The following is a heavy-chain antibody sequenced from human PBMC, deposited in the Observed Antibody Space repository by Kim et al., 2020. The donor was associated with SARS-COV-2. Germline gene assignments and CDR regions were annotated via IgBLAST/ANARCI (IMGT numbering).Heavy chain of an antibody. Sequence: ASVKVSCKASGYTFTSYYMHWVRQAPGQGLEWMGIINPSGGSTSYAQKFQGRVTMTRDTSTSTVYMELSSLRSEDTAVYYCARDFYYYDSSGTYYYGMDVWGQGTTVTVSS. CDR1: GYTFTSYY. D-gene: IGHD3-22*01. CDR2: INPSGGST. CDR3: ARDFYYYDSSGTYYYGMDV. J-gene: IGHJ6*02. V-gene: IGHV1-46*01.